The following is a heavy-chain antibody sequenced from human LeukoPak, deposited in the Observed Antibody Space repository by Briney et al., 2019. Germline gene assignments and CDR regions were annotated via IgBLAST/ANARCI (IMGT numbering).Heavy chain of an antibody. Sequence: PSETLSLTCTVSGGSISSSNYYWGWIRQPPGKGLEWIGSIYYSGSTYYNPSLDSRVTISVDTSNNQFSLKLSSVTAADTAVYYCARRYGSGSSGTFDYWGQGTLVTVSS. V-gene: IGHV4-39*07. D-gene: IGHD3-10*01. CDR1: GGSISSSNYY. J-gene: IGHJ4*02. CDR3: ARRYGSGSSGTFDY. CDR2: IYYSGST.